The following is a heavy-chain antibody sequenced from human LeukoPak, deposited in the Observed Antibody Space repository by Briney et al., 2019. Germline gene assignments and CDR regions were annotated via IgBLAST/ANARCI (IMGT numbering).Heavy chain of an antibody. CDR3: VRTLDSYGPGLYYYYMDV. CDR2: IYYSGST. J-gene: IGHJ6*03. V-gene: IGHV4-59*01. CDR1: GGSISSYY. D-gene: IGHD5-18*01. Sequence: SSETLSLTCTVSGGSISSYYWSWIRQPPGKGLEWIGYIYYSGSTNYNPSLKSRVTISVDTSKNQFSLKLSSVTAADTAVYYCVRTLDSYGPGLYYYYMDVWGKGTTVTVSS.